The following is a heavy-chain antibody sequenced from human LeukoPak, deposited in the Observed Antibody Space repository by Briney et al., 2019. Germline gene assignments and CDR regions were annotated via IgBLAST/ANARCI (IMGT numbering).Heavy chain of an antibody. CDR2: SSASSRYI. V-gene: IGHV3-21*01. D-gene: IGHD5/OR15-5a*01. CDR1: GFNFNAYS. CDR3: ARDPNGLYDFDY. J-gene: IGHJ4*02. Sequence: GGSLRLSCAASGFNFNAYSMNWVRQTPGKGLEWVSSSSASSRYIYYADSVKGRFTISRDNAKNSLFLQMNGLRPEDTAVYYCARDPNGLYDFDYWGRGTLVTVSS.